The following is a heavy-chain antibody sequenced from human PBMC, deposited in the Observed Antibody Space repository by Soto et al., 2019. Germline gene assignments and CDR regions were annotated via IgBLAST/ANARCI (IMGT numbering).Heavy chain of an antibody. J-gene: IGHJ5*02. CDR3: ARGDILTGSRNWFDP. CDR2: INHRRST. V-gene: IGHV4-34*01. CDR1: GGSFSDYY. D-gene: IGHD3-9*01. Sequence: SETLSLTCVVYGGSFSDYYWSWIRQPPGKGLKWIGEINHRRSTNYNPSLKSRVTISIDTSKNQFSLKLSSVTAADTAVYYCARGDILTGSRNWFDPWGQGILVTVSS.